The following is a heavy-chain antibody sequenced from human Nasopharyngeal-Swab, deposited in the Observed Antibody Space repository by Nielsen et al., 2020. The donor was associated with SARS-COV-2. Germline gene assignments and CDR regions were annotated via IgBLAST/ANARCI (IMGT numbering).Heavy chain of an antibody. CDR2: INSDGSST. J-gene: IGHJ4*02. V-gene: IGHV3-74*01. Sequence: GESLKISCAASGFTFSSYWMHWVRQAPGKGLVWVSRINSDGSSTSYADSVKGRFTISRDNSKNTVYLQLNNLSADDTALYYCAKDRATKVWLTVDALPFSPFDYWGQGTLVTVSS. CDR3: AKDRATKVWLTVDALPFSPFDY. CDR1: GFTFSSYW. D-gene: IGHD5-18*01.